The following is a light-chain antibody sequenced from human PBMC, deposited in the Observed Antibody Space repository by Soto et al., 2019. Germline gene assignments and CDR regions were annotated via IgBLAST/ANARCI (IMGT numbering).Light chain of an antibody. Sequence: DIQITQSHSTLSASVGDRVTITCRASQSISSWLAWYQQKPGKAPKLLIYDASSLESGVPSRFSGSGSGTEFTLTISSLQPDDFATYYCQQYNSYGTFGQGTKL. CDR3: QQYNSYGT. CDR1: QSISSW. V-gene: IGKV1-5*01. J-gene: IGKJ1*01. CDR2: DAS.